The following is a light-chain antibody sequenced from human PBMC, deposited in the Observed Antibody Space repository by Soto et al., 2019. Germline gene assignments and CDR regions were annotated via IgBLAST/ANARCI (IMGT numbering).Light chain of an antibody. J-gene: IGKJ1*01. CDR2: AAS. CDR3: QQFNSYPRT. CDR1: QGISSY. V-gene: IGKV1-9*01. Sequence: DIQLTQSPSFLSASVGDRVTITCRASQGISSYLAWYQQKPGKAPKLLIYAASNLQSGVPSRFSGSGSGTKFTLTISSLQPEDFATYYCQQFNSYPRTFGQGTKVEIK.